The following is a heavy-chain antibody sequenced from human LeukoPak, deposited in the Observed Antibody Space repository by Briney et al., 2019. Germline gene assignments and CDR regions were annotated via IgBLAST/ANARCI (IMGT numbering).Heavy chain of an antibody. V-gene: IGHV3-30*04. D-gene: IGHD2-2*03. CDR2: ISYDGSNK. J-gene: IGHJ4*02. CDR3: ALGKNFGYHYFDF. Sequence: GGSLRLSCAASGFTFSSYAMHWVRQAPGKGLEWVAVISYDGSNKYYADSVKSRFTISRDNSKNTLYLQMNSLRAEDTAVYYCALGKNFGYHYFDFWGQGALVTVSS. CDR1: GFTFSSYA.